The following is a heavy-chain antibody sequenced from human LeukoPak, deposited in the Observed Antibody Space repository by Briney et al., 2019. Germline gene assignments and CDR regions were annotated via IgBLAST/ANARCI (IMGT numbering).Heavy chain of an antibody. CDR1: GFTFTSSA. D-gene: IGHD3-10*01. CDR2: IVVGSGNT. J-gene: IGHJ4*02. V-gene: IGHV1-58*01. Sequence: GASVKVSCKASGFTFTSSAVQWVRQARGQRLEWIGWIVVGSGNTNYAQKLQGRVTMTTDTSTSTAYMELRSLRSDDTAVYYCAREASGNGDYWGQGTLVTVSS. CDR3: AREASGNGDY.